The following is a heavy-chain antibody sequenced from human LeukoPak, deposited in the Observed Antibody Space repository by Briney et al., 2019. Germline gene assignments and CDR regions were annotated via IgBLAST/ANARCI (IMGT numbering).Heavy chain of an antibody. CDR1: GGTFSSYA. Sequence: SVKVSCKASGGTFSSYAISWVRQAPGQGLEWMGGIIPIFGTANYAQKFQGGVTITADESTSTAYMELSSLRSEDTAVYYCARDTGITMVRGVHYYYYGMDVWGQGTTVTVSS. CDR3: ARDTGITMVRGVHYYYYGMDV. V-gene: IGHV1-69*13. J-gene: IGHJ6*02. CDR2: IIPIFGTA. D-gene: IGHD3-10*01.